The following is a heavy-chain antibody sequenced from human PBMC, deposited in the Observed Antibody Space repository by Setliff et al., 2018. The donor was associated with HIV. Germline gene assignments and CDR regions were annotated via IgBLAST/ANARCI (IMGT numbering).Heavy chain of an antibody. D-gene: IGHD2-2*01. CDR1: GFTFSSYA. CDR2: ISGSGGST. Sequence: GGSLRLSCAASGFTFSSYAMSWVRQAPGKGLEWVSAISGSGGSTYYADSVKGRFTISRDNAKNSLYLQMNSLRAEDTAVYFCARGEPSILIEPAAFFDYWGQGTLVTVS. V-gene: IGHV3-23*01. J-gene: IGHJ4*02. CDR3: ARGEPSILIEPAAFFDY.